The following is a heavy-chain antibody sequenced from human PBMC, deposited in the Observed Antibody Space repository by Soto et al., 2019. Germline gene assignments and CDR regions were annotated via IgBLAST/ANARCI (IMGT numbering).Heavy chain of an antibody. J-gene: IGHJ4*02. CDR3: ARVMRDYYDSSGYLSDY. Sequence: SCAASGFTFSSYWMSWVRQAPGKGLEWVANIKQDGSEKYYVDSVKGRFTISRDNAKNSLYLQMNSLRAEDTAVYYCARVMRDYYDSSGYLSDYWGQGTLVTVSS. CDR2: IKQDGSEK. D-gene: IGHD3-22*01. V-gene: IGHV3-7*01. CDR1: GFTFSSYW.